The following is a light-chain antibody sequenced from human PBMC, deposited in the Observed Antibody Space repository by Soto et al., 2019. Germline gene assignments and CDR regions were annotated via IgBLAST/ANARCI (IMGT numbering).Light chain of an antibody. CDR1: QSISSS. Sequence: VIKQSAATLSGSQEESATLSCRASQSISSSKLAWYQQNPGQAPRLLLFGVSNRATGIPARFSGSGSGTDFTLTISSLESEDFAVYYCQQRSNCIPFGQGTRLEIK. J-gene: IGKJ5*01. CDR2: GVS. CDR3: QQRSNCIP. V-gene: IGKV3-11*01.